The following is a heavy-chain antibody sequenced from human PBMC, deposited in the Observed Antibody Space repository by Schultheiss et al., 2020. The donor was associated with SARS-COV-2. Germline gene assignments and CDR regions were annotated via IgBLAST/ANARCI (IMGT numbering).Heavy chain of an antibody. CDR3: ARAHTLNTFRAGLGY. D-gene: IGHD2/OR15-2a*01. CDR2: FDPEDGER. V-gene: IGHV1-24*01. Sequence: ASVKVSCKVSGYTLTELSMHWVRQAPGKGLEWMGGFDPEDGERIYAQKFQGRVTITADESTSTAYMELSSLRSDDTAVYYCARAHTLNTFRAGLGYWGQGTLVTVSS. CDR1: GYTLTELS. J-gene: IGHJ4*02.